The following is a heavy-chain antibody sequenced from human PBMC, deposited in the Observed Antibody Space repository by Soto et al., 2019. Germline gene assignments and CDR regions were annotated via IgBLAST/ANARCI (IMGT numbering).Heavy chain of an antibody. CDR3: ARDPPITGSLRGTPLMAV. J-gene: IGHJ6*02. D-gene: IGHD1-20*01. Sequence: QVQLVQSGSEVRKPGSSVKVSCKASGDTFTSFGVSWVRQAPGQGLEWVGAFSPFSTAPNVAKKFQGRVTITADKSTGTANLELSSLTSEDTAVYYCARDPPITGSLRGTPLMAVWGQGTTVTVSS. V-gene: IGHV1-69*06. CDR2: FSPFSTAP. CDR1: GDTFTSFG.